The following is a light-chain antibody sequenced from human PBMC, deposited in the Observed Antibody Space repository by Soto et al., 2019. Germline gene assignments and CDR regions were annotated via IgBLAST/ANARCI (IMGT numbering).Light chain of an antibody. CDR2: GAS. V-gene: IGKV1-5*01. CDR3: QQYNSYWT. J-gene: IGKJ1*01. Sequence: DIQMTQSPSTLSASVGDRVTITCRASQTISTWLAWYQQKPGKAPKLLINGASSLETGVPSRFSGSGSGTDFTLTISDLQPDDFATYYCQQYNSYWTFGQGTKVDIK. CDR1: QTISTW.